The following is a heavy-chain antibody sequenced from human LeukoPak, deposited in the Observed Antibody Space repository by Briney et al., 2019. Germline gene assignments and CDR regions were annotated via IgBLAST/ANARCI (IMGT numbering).Heavy chain of an antibody. CDR1: GYTFTSYD. Sequence: ASVKVSCKASGYTFTSYDINWVRQATGQGLEWMGWMNPNSGNTGYAQKFQGRVTMTEDTSTDTAYMELSSLRSEDTAVYYCATELRYYYDSNNPDHAFDIWGQGTMVTVSS. D-gene: IGHD3-22*01. J-gene: IGHJ3*02. V-gene: IGHV1-8*01. CDR2: MNPNSGNT. CDR3: ATELRYYYDSNNPDHAFDI.